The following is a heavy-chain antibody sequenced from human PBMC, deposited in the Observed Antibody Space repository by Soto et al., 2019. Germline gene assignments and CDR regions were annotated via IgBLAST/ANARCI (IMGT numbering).Heavy chain of an antibody. CDR2: ININSGTI. CDR3: ARDGTTGTTNYHYAMDV. J-gene: IGHJ6*02. CDR1: GFRLRDYW. Sequence: GGSQRLSCAASGFRLRDYWMSWVRQAPGKGLEWVSYININSGTIHYADSVKGRFTISRDNAKNSLYLQMDSLRAEDTAVYFCARDGTTGTTNYHYAMDVWGQGTTVTVSS. D-gene: IGHD4-17*01. V-gene: IGHV3-48*04.